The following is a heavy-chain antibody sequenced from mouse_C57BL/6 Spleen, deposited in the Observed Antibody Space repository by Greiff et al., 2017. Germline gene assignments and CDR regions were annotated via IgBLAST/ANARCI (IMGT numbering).Heavy chain of an antibody. J-gene: IGHJ4*01. Sequence: VQLQQSGAELMKPGASVKLSCKATGYTFTGYWIEWVKQRPGHGLEWIGMIHPNSGSTNYNEKFKSKATLTVDKSSSTAYMQLSSLTSEDSAVYYCARGNYYGNTRAMDYWGQGTSVTVSS. D-gene: IGHD2-1*01. CDR1: GYTFTGYW. CDR3: ARGNYYGNTRAMDY. CDR2: IHPNSGST. V-gene: IGHV1-64*01.